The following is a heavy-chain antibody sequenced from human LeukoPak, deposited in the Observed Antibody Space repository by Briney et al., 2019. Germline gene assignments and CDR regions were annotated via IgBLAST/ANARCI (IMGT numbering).Heavy chain of an antibody. D-gene: IGHD4-17*01. CDR1: GFTFSDYW. CDR2: INTDGRRT. Sequence: HPGGSLRLSCAASGFTFSDYWMHWVRQAPGKGLVWVSGINTDGRRTIYADSVKGRFTISRDNAKNTLYLQMNSLRAEDTAVYYCARSMSTVTTRYFDLWGRGTLVTVSS. J-gene: IGHJ2*01. V-gene: IGHV3-74*01. CDR3: ARSMSTVTTRYFDL.